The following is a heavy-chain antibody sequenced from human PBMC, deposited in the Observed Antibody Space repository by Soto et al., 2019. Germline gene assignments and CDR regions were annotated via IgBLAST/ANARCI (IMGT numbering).Heavy chain of an antibody. V-gene: IGHV4-59*01. J-gene: IGHJ4*02. CDR1: GGSISGYY. CDR3: ARVGSSGWSPDY. CDR2: IFYSGST. D-gene: IGHD6-19*01. Sequence: SETLSLTCTVSGGSISGYYWSLIRQPPGKGPEWIGYIFYSGSTNYNPSLRSRVTISVDTSKNQFSLKLSSVTTADTAMYYCARVGSSGWSPDYWGEGTLVTVSS.